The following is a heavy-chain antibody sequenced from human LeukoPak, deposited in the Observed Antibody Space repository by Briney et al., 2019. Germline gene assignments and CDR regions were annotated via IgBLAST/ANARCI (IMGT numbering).Heavy chain of an antibody. Sequence: HSQTLSLTCAISGDSVSSNSAAWNWIRQSPLRGLEWLGRTYYRSKWYNGYAVSVKNRIIINPDTSKNQFSLQLNSVTPEDTAVYYRARSSGGWIDYWGQGTLVTVSS. CDR3: ARSSGGWIDY. D-gene: IGHD6-19*01. CDR1: GDSVSSNSAA. V-gene: IGHV6-1*01. J-gene: IGHJ4*02. CDR2: TYYRSKWYN.